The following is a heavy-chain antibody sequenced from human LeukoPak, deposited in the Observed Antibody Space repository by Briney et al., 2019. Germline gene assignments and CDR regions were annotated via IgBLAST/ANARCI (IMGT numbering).Heavy chain of an antibody. V-gene: IGHV1-2*02. CDR1: RYTFTCYY. D-gene: IGHD3-10*01. Sequence: ASVKVSCKGSRYTFTCYYMHWVRQAPGQGLEWMGWINPKSSGKNYAQKFQGRVTVTGDTYISTAYLEMSRLRSDDTAAYYCAREHGSGGKGIDIWGQGTMVTASS. J-gene: IGHJ3*02. CDR2: INPKSSGK. CDR3: AREHGSGGKGIDI.